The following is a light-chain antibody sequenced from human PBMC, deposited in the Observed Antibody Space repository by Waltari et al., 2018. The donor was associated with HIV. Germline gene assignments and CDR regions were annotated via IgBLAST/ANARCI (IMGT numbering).Light chain of an antibody. CDR2: DGS. J-gene: IGKJ4*01. CDR1: HDISTY. V-gene: IGKV1-33*01. Sequence: IQLTQSHASLSVSVGDRVTDTSQASHDISTYLNWYQQKDGNAPKLLIFDGSNLETGAPSRFSGRGAGTDFTLTISSLQPGDVGTYYCQEYANLPPFSFGGGTKVDIK. CDR3: QEYANLPPFS.